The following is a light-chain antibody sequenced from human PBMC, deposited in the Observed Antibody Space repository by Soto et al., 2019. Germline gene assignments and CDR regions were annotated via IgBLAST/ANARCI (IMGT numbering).Light chain of an antibody. J-gene: IGLJ3*02. CDR1: NSNIGKNS. Sequence: QSVLTQPPSVSAAPGQKVTITCTGSNSNIGKNSVSWYQQPPGTAPKLLIYDNNKRPSGIPDRFSGSKSGTSATLGITGLQTGDEADYYCGTWDSSLAGGVFGGGTKVTVL. V-gene: IGLV1-51*01. CDR2: DNN. CDR3: GTWDSSLAGGV.